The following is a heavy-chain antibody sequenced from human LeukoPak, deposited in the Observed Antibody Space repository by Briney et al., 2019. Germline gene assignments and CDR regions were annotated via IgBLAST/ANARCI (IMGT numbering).Heavy chain of an antibody. CDR1: GGSFSGYY. D-gene: IGHD3-9*01. CDR3: ARGRGYYDILTGLGNRRPFDY. J-gene: IGHJ4*02. CDR2: INHSGST. V-gene: IGHV4-34*01. Sequence: SETRSLTCAVYGGSFSGYYWSWIRQPPGKGLEWIGEINHSGSTNYNPSLKSRVTISVDTSKNQFSLKLSSVTAADTAVYYCARGRGYYDILTGLGNRRPFDYWGQGTLVTVSS.